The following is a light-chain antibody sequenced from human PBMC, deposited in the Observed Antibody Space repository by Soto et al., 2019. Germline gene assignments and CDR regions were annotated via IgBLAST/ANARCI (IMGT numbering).Light chain of an antibody. CDR3: QQYENRPYT. Sequence: SQMTQSPSSLAASIGDRGSFTFQASQDISKFLNWYQHKPGQAPSLLIYDASKSHFGVPSRFSGSGSGTDFTFTISGLQPEDNATYYCQQYENRPYTFGPGTKVDI. V-gene: IGKV1-33*01. CDR2: DAS. CDR1: QDISKF. J-gene: IGKJ3*01.